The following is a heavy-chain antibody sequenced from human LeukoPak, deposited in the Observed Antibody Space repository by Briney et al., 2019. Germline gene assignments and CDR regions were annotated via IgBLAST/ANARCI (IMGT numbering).Heavy chain of an antibody. V-gene: IGHV1-8*01. CDR2: MNPNSGNT. CDR3: ARGRVPAAMPPGDV. J-gene: IGHJ6*04. CDR1: GYTFTSYD. Sequence: GASVKVSCKASGYTFTSYDINWVRQATGQGLEWMGWMNPNSGNTGYAQKFQGRVTMTRNTSISTAYMELSSLRSEDTAVYYCARGRVPAAMPPGDVWGKGTTVTVSS. D-gene: IGHD2-2*01.